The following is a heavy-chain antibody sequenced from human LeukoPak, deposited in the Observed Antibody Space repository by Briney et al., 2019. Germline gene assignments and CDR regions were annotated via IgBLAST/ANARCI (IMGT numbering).Heavy chain of an antibody. CDR3: ARSEIRFLEWFAEDAFDI. CDR1: GGSFSGYY. D-gene: IGHD3-3*01. CDR2: INHSGST. Sequence: PSETLSLTCAVYGGSFSGYYWSWIRQPPGKGLEWMGEINHSGSTNYNPSLKSRVTISVDTSKNQFSLKLSSVTAADTAVYYCARSEIRFLEWFAEDAFDIWGQGTMVTVSS. J-gene: IGHJ3*02. V-gene: IGHV4-34*01.